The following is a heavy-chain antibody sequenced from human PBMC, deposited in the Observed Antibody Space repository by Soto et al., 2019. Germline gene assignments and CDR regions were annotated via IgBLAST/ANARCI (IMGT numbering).Heavy chain of an antibody. Sequence: EVQLLESGGGLVQPGGSLRLSCAASGFTFSSYAMSWVRQAPGKGLEWVSAISGSGGSTYYADSVKGRFTISRDNSKNTLYLQMNSLRAEDTAVYYCAKGGGYCSGGSCSTLYFDYWGQGTLVTVSS. J-gene: IGHJ4*02. CDR3: AKGGGYCSGGSCSTLYFDY. D-gene: IGHD2-15*01. CDR2: ISGSGGST. V-gene: IGHV3-23*01. CDR1: GFTFSSYA.